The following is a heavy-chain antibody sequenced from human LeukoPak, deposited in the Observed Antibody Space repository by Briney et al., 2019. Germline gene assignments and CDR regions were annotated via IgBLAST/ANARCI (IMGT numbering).Heavy chain of an antibody. CDR1: GFTFTSSA. D-gene: IGHD3-10*01. V-gene: IGHV1-58*01. CDR3: ARQTTMVRGVITGYYYYYGMDV. CDR2: IVVGSGNT. Sequence: SVKVSCKASGFTFTSSAVQWVRQARGQRLEWIGWIVVGSGNTNYARKFQGRVTITRDTSASTAYMELSSLRSEDTAVYYCARQTTMVRGVITGYYYYYGMDVWGQGTTVTVSS. J-gene: IGHJ6*02.